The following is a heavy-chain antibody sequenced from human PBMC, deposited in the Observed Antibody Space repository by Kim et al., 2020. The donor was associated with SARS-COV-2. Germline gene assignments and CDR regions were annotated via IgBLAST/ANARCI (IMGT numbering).Heavy chain of an antibody. CDR2: ISWNSEHI. CDR3: TKLPNYYDDSGEVDH. CDR1: GFNFVDYA. Sequence: GGSLRLSCAASGFNFVDYALHWVRQPPGKGLEWVSGISWNSEHIAYADSVRGRFTVSRDNAKNSLYLQMNSLTTDDTALYYCTKLPNYYDDSGEVDHWGQGTLVTVSS. D-gene: IGHD3-22*01. J-gene: IGHJ4*02. V-gene: IGHV3-9*01.